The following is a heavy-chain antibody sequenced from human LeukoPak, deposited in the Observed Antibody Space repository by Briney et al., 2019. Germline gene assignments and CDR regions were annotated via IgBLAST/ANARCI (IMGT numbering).Heavy chain of an antibody. Sequence: SETLSLTCTVSGVSISSSNSYWGWIRQPPGNGLEWIGSIYYSRNTYYNASLKSRVTISVDTSKKQFSLKLSSVTAADTAVYYCARHVGFITMVRGVINNNWFDPWGQGTLVTVSS. CDR1: GVSISSSNSY. J-gene: IGHJ5*02. D-gene: IGHD3-10*01. CDR3: ARHVGFITMVRGVINNNWFDP. CDR2: IYYSRNT. V-gene: IGHV4-39*01.